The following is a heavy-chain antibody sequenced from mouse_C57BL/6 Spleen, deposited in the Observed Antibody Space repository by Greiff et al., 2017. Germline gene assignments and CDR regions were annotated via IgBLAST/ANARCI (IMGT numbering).Heavy chain of an antibody. CDR1: GFTFTDYY. Sequence: EVQLVESGGGLVQPGGSLSLSCAASGFTFTDYYMSWVRQPPGKALEWLGFIRNKANGYTTAYSASVKGRFTISRDNSQSILYLPMNALRAENSATYYGARSDYGIPFAYWGQGTLVTVSA. D-gene: IGHD2-1*01. V-gene: IGHV7-3*01. J-gene: IGHJ3*01. CDR3: ARSDYGIPFAY. CDR2: IRNKANGYTT.